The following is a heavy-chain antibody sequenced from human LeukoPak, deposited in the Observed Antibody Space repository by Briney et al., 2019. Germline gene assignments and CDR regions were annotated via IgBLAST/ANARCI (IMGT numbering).Heavy chain of an antibody. CDR2: INHSGST. Sequence: KSSETLSLTCAVYGGSFSGYYWSWIRQPPGKGLEWIGEINHSGSTNYNPSLKSRVTISVDTSKNQFSLKLSSVTAADTAVYYCARGQGITIFGVASRSYYMDVWGKGTTVTASS. V-gene: IGHV4-34*01. D-gene: IGHD3-3*01. CDR3: ARGQGITIFGVASRSYYMDV. J-gene: IGHJ6*03. CDR1: GGSFSGYY.